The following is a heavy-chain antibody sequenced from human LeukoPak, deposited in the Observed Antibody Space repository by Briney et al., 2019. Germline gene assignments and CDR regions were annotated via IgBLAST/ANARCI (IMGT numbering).Heavy chain of an antibody. V-gene: IGHV1-18*01. Sequence: ASVKVSCKASGYTFTNYGINWVRQAPGQGLEWMGWISTYNGHTNYAQKLQGRVTMTTDTSTSTAYMKLRSLRSDDTAVYYCARDHAAGWELPLNWFDPWGQGTLVTVSS. CDR2: ISTYNGHT. D-gene: IGHD4-23*01. CDR1: GYTFTNYG. J-gene: IGHJ5*02. CDR3: ARDHAAGWELPLNWFDP.